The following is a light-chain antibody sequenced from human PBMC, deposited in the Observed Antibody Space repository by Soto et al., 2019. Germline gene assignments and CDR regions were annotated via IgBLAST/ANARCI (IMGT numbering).Light chain of an antibody. Sequence: QAVVTQPASVSGSPGQSITISCTGTSSDVGRYHLVSWFQQHPGKAPKIMIYEGTKRPSGVSNRFSGSKSGNTASLTISGLQAEDESYYYCCSYAGTGTFGGYVFGTGTKLTVL. J-gene: IGLJ1*01. V-gene: IGLV2-23*03. CDR3: CSYAGTGTFGGYV. CDR1: SSDVGRYHL. CDR2: EGT.